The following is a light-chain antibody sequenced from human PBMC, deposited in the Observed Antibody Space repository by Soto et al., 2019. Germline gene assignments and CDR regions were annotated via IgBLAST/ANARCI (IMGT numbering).Light chain of an antibody. CDR3: QNQDT. CDR2: GAS. J-gene: IGKJ2*01. V-gene: IGKV3-20*01. CDR1: RSVPSNY. Sequence: LVLTQSPGTLSLSPGERATLSCRASRSVPSNYLAWYQQRPGQGPRLLIYGASNKATGIPDRFSGSGSGTDFTLTVSRLEPEDFAVYYCQNQDTFGQGTKLEIK.